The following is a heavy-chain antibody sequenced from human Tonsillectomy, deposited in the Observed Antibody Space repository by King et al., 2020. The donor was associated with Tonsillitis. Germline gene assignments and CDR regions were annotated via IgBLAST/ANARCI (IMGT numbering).Heavy chain of an antibody. CDR3: AREVLVVVPADRYYYYGMYV. Sequence: QLVQSGAEVKKPGASVKVSCKASGYTFTSYYMHWVRQAPGQGLEWMGIINPSGGSTSYAQKFQGRVTMTRDTSTSTVYMELSSLRSEDTAVYYCAREVLVVVPADRYYYYGMYVWGQGTTVTVSS. CDR2: INPSGGST. D-gene: IGHD2-2*01. CDR1: GYTFTSYY. V-gene: IGHV1-46*01. J-gene: IGHJ6*02.